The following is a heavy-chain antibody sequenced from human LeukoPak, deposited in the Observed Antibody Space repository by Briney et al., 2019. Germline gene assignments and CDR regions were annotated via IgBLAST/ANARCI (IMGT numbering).Heavy chain of an antibody. CDR1: GVSITSGNSY. J-gene: IGHJ5*02. Sequence: TLPLPGTASGVSITSGNSYWNWIRNPAGKGLEWIGHFYPTGTNYNPSLKSRVTISADTSKNQVSLQVTSVTAADTAVYYCARDGNPGFDPWGQGTLVTVSS. D-gene: IGHD4-23*01. CDR2: FYPTGT. V-gene: IGHV4-61*09. CDR3: ARDGNPGFDP.